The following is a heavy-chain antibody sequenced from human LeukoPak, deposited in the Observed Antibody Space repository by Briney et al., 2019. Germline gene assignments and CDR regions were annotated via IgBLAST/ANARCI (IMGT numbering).Heavy chain of an antibody. V-gene: IGHV3-15*01. CDR1: GFSFTYVW. CDR3: MTDASGVGQR. D-gene: IGHD3-10*01. CDR2: IKTNNEGGTI. J-gene: IGHJ4*02. Sequence: KSGGSLRLSCATSGFSFTYVWMTWVRQAPGKGLEWVGRIKTNNEGGTIDYGAPVIGRFTISRDDSRSMMWLQMSNLKIEDTGVYYCMTDASGVGQRWGQGTLVTVSS.